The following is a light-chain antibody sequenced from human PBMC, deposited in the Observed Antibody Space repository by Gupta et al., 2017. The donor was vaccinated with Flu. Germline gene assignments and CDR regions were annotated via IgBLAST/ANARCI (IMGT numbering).Light chain of an antibody. Sequence: DIQMTQSPSSLSASVGDRVTITCQASQDISNYLNWYQQKPGKAPKLLIYDASKLETGVPSRFSGSGSGTDFTFTISSLQPEDFATYYCQQEDNLPITFGHGTKVDIK. CDR2: DAS. J-gene: IGKJ3*01. V-gene: IGKV1-33*01. CDR1: QDISNY. CDR3: QQEDNLPIT.